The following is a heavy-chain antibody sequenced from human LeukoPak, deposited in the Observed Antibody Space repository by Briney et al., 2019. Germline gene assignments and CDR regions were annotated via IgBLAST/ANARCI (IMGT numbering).Heavy chain of an antibody. Sequence: GGSLRLSCAASGFTFSSYWMHWVRQAPGKGLVWVSRINSDGSSTSYADSVKGRFTISRDNAKNSLYLQMNSLRAEDTAVYYCARNLDFWSVGDYWGQGTLVTVSS. V-gene: IGHV3-74*01. J-gene: IGHJ4*02. CDR1: GFTFSSYW. CDR2: INSDGSST. D-gene: IGHD3-3*01. CDR3: ARNLDFWSVGDY.